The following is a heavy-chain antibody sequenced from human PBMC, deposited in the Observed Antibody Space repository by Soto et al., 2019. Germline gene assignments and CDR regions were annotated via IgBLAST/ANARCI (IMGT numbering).Heavy chain of an antibody. V-gene: IGHV4-30-2*01. Sequence: QLQLQESGSGLVKPSQTLSLTCAVSDGSISSGGYSWSWIREPPGKGLEWIGYIYHSGSTYYNPSLKSRVTMSVDWSKNQFSLKLSSVTAADTAVYYCAGGPGVARNYWGQGTLVTVSS. CDR1: DGSISSGGYS. D-gene: IGHD5-12*01. CDR2: IYHSGST. J-gene: IGHJ4*02. CDR3: AGGPGVARNY.